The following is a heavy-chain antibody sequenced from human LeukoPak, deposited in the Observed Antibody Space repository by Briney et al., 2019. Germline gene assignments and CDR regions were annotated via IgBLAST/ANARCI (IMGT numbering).Heavy chain of an antibody. CDR3: ARRTYYYGSGSYYLGPFDY. V-gene: IGHV4-34*01. J-gene: IGHJ4*02. D-gene: IGHD3-10*01. Sequence: SETLSLTCAVYGGSFSGYYWSWIRQPPGKGLEWIGEINHSGSTNYNPSLKSRVTISVDTSKNQFSLKLSSVTAADTAVYYCARRTYYYGSGSYYLGPFDYWGQGTLVTVSS. CDR1: GGSFSGYY. CDR2: INHSGST.